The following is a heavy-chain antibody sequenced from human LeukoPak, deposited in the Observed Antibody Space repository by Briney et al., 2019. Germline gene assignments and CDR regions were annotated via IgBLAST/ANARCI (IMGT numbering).Heavy chain of an antibody. CDR2: ISYDGSNK. CDR3: ARDYLVKGRGYFDY. V-gene: IGHV3-30-3*01. CDR1: GFTFSSYA. J-gene: IGHJ4*02. Sequence: GGSLRLSCAASGFTFSSYAMSWVRQAPGKGREWVAVISYDGSNKYYADSVKGRFTISRDNSKNTLYLQMNSLRAEDTAVYYCARDYLVKGRGYFDYWGQGTLVTVSS. D-gene: IGHD3-10*01.